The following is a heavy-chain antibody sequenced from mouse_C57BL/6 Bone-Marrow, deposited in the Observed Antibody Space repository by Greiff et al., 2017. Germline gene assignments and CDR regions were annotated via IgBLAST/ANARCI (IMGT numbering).Heavy chain of an antibody. CDR2: SWWDDAK. V-gene: IGHV8-8*01. J-gene: IGHJ2*01. D-gene: IGHD4-1*01. Sequence: QVTLKESGPGILQPSQTLSLTCSFSGFSLSTFGMGVGWIRQPSGKGLDWLAHSWWDDAKYYNPALKSRLTISKDTSKNQVFLKIANVDTEDTATYYCARIGLGKGYYFDYWGQGTTLTVSS. CDR1: GFSLSTFGMG. CDR3: ARIGLGKGYYFDY.